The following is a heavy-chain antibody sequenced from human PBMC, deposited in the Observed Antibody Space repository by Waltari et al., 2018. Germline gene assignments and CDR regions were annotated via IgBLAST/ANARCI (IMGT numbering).Heavy chain of an antibody. CDR2: INHSGST. J-gene: IGHJ4*02. D-gene: IGHD6-6*01. V-gene: IGHV4-34*01. Sequence: QVQLQQWGAGLLKPSETLSLTCAVYGGSFSGYYWSWIRQPPGKGLEWIGEINHSGSTNYNPSLKSRVTISVDTSKNQFSLKLSSVTAADTAVYYCASIAARPSSDYWGQGTLVTVSS. CDR1: GGSFSGYY. CDR3: ASIAARPSSDY.